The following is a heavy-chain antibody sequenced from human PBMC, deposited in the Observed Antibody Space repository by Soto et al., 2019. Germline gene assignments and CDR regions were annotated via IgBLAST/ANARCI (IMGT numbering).Heavy chain of an antibody. CDR3: AREYGDYDY. CDR1: GGSISSSSYY. D-gene: IGHD4-17*01. J-gene: IGHJ4*02. Sequence: SETLSLTCTVSGGSISSSSYYWGWIRQPPGKGLEWIGSIYYSGSTYYNPSLKSRVTISVDTSKNQFSLKLSSVTAADTAVYYCAREYGDYDYWGQGTLVTVSS. V-gene: IGHV4-39*01. CDR2: IYYSGST.